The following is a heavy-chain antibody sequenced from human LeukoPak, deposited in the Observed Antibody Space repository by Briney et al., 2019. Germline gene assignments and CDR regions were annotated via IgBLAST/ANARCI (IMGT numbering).Heavy chain of an antibody. J-gene: IGHJ4*02. CDR1: GFTFSSYA. CDR2: ISHDGSNK. Sequence: PGGSLRLSCAASGFTFSSYAMHWVRQAPGKGPEWVAVISHDGSNKYYADSVKGRFTISRDNSKNTLYLQMNSLRAEDTAVYYCAREAGIVVVPAAPDYWGQGTLVTVSS. D-gene: IGHD2-2*01. V-gene: IGHV3-30-3*01. CDR3: AREAGIVVVPAAPDY.